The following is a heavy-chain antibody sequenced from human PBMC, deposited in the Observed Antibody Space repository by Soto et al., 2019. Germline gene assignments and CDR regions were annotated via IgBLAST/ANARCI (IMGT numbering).Heavy chain of an antibody. CDR1: GDSVSSDSAA. Sequence: SETLSLTCVSSGDSVSSDSAAWNWIRQSPSRGLEWLGRTYFRSKWYNDYVISLKGRIIINPDTSRNQFSLQLDSVTPEDTAVYYCASRRQDYGDDVWYWFDPCGQGTLVTVSS. V-gene: IGHV6-1*01. CDR2: TYFRSKWYN. J-gene: IGHJ5*02. D-gene: IGHD4-17*01. CDR3: ASRRQDYGDDVWYWFDP.